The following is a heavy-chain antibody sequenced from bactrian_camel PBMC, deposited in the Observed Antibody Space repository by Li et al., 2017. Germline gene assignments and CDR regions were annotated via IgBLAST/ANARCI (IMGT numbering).Heavy chain of an antibody. J-gene: IGHJ4*01. CDR1: GNSDSSRC. Sequence: QLVESGGGSVQAGESLTLSCAISGNSDSSRCVAWFRQAPGKERETVASITGGGSTYSAPAVKGRFTISQANDKNTVYLQMTSLKPEDTAMYYCAADFGGSRGCSQNEYTYWAQGTQVTVS. CDR2: ITGGGST. V-gene: IGHV3S53*01. CDR3: AADFGGSRGCSQNEYTY. D-gene: IGHD6*01.